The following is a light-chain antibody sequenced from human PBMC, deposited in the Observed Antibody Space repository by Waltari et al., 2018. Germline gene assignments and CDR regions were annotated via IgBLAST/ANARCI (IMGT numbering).Light chain of an antibody. CDR1: SGDIGGLNF. Sequence: QSALTQPASVSGSPGQSITISCTGPSGDIGGLNFVSWHQQHPGKAPKLLIFDFTKRPSGVSGRFSGSKSGNTASLTISGLQAEDEADYYCSSYTSNGPWVFGGGTNVTVL. CDR2: DFT. J-gene: IGLJ3*02. V-gene: IGLV2-14*03. CDR3: SSYTSNGPWV.